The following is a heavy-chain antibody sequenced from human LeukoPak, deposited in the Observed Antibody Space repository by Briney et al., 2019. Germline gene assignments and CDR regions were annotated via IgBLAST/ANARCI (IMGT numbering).Heavy chain of an antibody. D-gene: IGHD5-24*01. Sequence: GGSLRLSCAASGFTFSNAWMTWVRQAPGKGLEWVGRIKSKTDGETTDYAAPVKGRFTISRDDSKSTLYLQMNSLKMEDTAVYYCTTGSRWLQFDDAFDIWGQGTMVTVSS. CDR3: TTGSRWLQFDDAFDI. V-gene: IGHV3-15*01. J-gene: IGHJ3*02. CDR1: GFTFSNAW. CDR2: IKSKTDGETT.